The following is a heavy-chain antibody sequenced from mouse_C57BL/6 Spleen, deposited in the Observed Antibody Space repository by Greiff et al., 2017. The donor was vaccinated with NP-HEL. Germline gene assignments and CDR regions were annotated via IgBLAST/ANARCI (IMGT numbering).Heavy chain of an antibody. CDR2: IDPSDSYT. CDR1: GYTFTSYW. CDR3: ARSPFYDGYPFAY. Sequence: QVQLQQPGAELVRPGTSVKLSCKASGYTFTSYWMHWVKQRPGQGLEWIGVIDPSDSYTNYNQKFKGKATLTVDTSSSTAYMQLSSLTSEDSAVYYCARSPFYDGYPFAYWGQGTLVTVSA. J-gene: IGHJ3*01. D-gene: IGHD2-3*01. V-gene: IGHV1-59*01.